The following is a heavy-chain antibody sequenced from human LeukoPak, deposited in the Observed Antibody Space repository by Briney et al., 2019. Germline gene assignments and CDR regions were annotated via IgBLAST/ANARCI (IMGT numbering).Heavy chain of an antibody. J-gene: IGHJ4*02. D-gene: IGHD5-18*01. CDR2: IYYNGGT. Sequence: SETLSLTCSVSGGSVSPWYWSWIRQPPGKGLEWIGYIYYNGGTDYNPSLKSRVTISVDTSKNRFSLRLSSVTAADTAVYYCASVDTAMAPDYWGQGTLVTVSS. CDR3: ASVDTAMAPDY. V-gene: IGHV4-59*08. CDR1: GGSVSPWY.